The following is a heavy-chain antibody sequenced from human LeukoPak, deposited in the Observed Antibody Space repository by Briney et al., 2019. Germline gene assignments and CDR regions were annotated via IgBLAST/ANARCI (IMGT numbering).Heavy chain of an antibody. V-gene: IGHV1-24*01. CDR3: ARVRGYSYGSGAFDI. CDR1: GYTLTELS. D-gene: IGHD5-18*01. J-gene: IGHJ3*02. Sequence: ASVKVSCKVSGYTLTELSMHWVRQAPGKGVEWMGGFDPEDGETIYAQKFQGRVTMTEHTSTDTAYMELSSLRSEDTAVYYCARVRGYSYGSGAFDIWGQGTMVTVSS. CDR2: FDPEDGET.